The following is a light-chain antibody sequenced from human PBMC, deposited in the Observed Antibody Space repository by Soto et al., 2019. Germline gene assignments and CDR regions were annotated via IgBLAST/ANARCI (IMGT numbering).Light chain of an antibody. V-gene: IGKV3-15*01. CDR3: QQYYNWPMYT. CDR1: QSVRSS. Sequence: EIVMTQSPATLSVSPGERATLSCRASQSVRSSLAWYQQRPGQAPRLLIYGVSTRASGIPARFSGSGSGTEFTLTISSLQSEDFAVYYCQQYYNWPMYTFGLGTKLEI. J-gene: IGKJ2*01. CDR2: GVS.